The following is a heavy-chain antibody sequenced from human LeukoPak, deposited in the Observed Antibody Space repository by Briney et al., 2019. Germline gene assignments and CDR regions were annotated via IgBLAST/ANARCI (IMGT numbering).Heavy chain of an antibody. Sequence: GGSLRLSCAASGFTFDDYAMHWVRQAPGKGLEWVSGISWNSGSIGYADSVKGRFTISRDNAKNSLYLQMNSLRAEDTALYYCAKVRYGYYYYCGMDVWGQGTTVTVSS. J-gene: IGHJ6*02. V-gene: IGHV3-9*01. D-gene: IGHD5-18*01. CDR3: AKVRYGYYYYCGMDV. CDR1: GFTFDDYA. CDR2: ISWNSGSI.